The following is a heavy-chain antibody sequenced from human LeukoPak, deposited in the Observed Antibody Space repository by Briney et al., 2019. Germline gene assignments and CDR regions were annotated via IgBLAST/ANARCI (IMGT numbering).Heavy chain of an antibody. Sequence: SVKVSCKTSGYTFTSYGISWVRQAPGQGLEWMGWISGYNGDTHYAQNLQDRVTMTTDTSTSTAYMDVRSLRSDDTAVYYCARAGADSAAYFYYAMDVWGQGTTVTVSS. D-gene: IGHD2-15*01. CDR1: GYTFTSYG. CDR3: ARAGADSAAYFYYAMDV. J-gene: IGHJ6*02. CDR2: ISGYNGDT. V-gene: IGHV1-18*01.